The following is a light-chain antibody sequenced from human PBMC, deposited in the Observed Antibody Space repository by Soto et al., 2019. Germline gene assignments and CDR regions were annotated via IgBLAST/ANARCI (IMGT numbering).Light chain of an antibody. V-gene: IGKV3-20*01. CDR3: EQYGSTPLT. CDR1: QSVANNY. Sequence: EIVLTQSPGTLSLSPGERATLSCRASQSVANNYLAWYQQKPGQAPRFLMYDASSRATGIPDRFSGSGSGTNITLTIIRLEPEDFAVYYCEQYGSTPLTFGGGTKVEIK. CDR2: DAS. J-gene: IGKJ4*01.